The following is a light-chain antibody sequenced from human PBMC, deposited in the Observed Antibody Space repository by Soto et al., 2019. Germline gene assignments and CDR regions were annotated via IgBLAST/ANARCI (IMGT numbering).Light chain of an antibody. CDR1: QSVNTRY. J-gene: IGKJ2*01. CDR3: QQYGTSPYT. V-gene: IGKV3-20*01. Sequence: EIVLTQSPGTLSLSPGERATLSCRTSQSVNTRYLAWYQQKPGQAPRLLLYGASSRATGIPDRFNGSGSGTDFALTISRLEPEDFAVYYCQQYGTSPYTFGQGTKLEIK. CDR2: GAS.